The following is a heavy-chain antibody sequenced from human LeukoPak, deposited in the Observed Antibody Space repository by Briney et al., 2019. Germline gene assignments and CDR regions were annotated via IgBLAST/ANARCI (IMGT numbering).Heavy chain of an antibody. CDR3: ARDNNRLFDY. J-gene: IGHJ4*02. V-gene: IGHV3-7*01. CDR1: GFIFRAYW. CDR2: MKLDGSQK. D-gene: IGHD1-14*01. Sequence: GWSLRLSCTASGFIFRAYWMSWVRQAPGKGLEWVAHMKLDGSQKYYVDSLKGRFTISRDNAKDSLYLQMNSLSAEDTAVYYCARDNNRLFDYWGQGTLVIVFS.